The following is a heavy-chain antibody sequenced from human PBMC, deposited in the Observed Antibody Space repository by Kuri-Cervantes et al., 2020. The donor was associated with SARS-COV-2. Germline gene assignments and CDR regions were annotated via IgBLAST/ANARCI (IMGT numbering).Heavy chain of an antibody. CDR2: IYHSGST. CDR3: ARVGEYSSSLDY. D-gene: IGHD6-13*01. CDR1: GGSISSGGYY. Sequence: SETLSLTCTVSGGSISSGGYYWSWIRQPPGKGLEWIGYIYHSGSTYYNPSLKSRVTISVDRSKNQFSLKLSSVTAADTAVYYCARVGEYSSSLDYWGQGTLVTVSS. J-gene: IGHJ4*02. V-gene: IGHV4-30-2*01.